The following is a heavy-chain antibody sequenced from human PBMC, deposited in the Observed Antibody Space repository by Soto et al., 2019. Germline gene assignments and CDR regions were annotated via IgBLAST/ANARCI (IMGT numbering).Heavy chain of an antibody. V-gene: IGHV4-61*08. Sequence: SETLSLTCTVSGGSISSGGYYWSWIRQPPGKGLEWIGYIYYSGSTNYNPSLKSRVTISVDTSKNQFSLKLSSVTAADTAVYYCARMGSGYSYNWFDPWGQGTLVTVSS. CDR2: IYYSGST. CDR3: ARMGSGYSYNWFDP. J-gene: IGHJ5*02. D-gene: IGHD3-22*01. CDR1: GGSISSGGYY.